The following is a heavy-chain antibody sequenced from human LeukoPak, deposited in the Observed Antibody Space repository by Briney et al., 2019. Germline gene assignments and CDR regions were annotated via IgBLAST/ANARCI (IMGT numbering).Heavy chain of an antibody. D-gene: IGHD7-27*01. J-gene: IGHJ4*02. V-gene: IGHV4-61*01. CDR3: ARDPGARRGYYFDY. Sequence: SETPSLTCTASGGSVSSDSYFWSWIRQPPGRGLEWIGYIYYSGSTNYNPSLKSRVTISVDTSKNQFSLKLSSVTAADTAVYYCARDPGARRGYYFDYWGQGTLVTVSS. CDR1: GGSVSSDSYF. CDR2: IYYSGST.